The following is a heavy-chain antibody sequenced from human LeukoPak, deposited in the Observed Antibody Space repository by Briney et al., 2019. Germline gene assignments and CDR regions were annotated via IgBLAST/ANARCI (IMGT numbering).Heavy chain of an antibody. CDR1: GGSFSGYY. V-gene: IGHV4-34*01. Sequence: SETLSLTCAVYGGSFSGYYWSWIRQPPGKGLEWIGEINHSGSTNYNPSLKSRVTISVDTSKNQFSLKLSSVTAADTAVYYCARTFRITLTRGIITPYYFDSWGQGTLVTVSS. J-gene: IGHJ4*02. CDR2: INHSGST. D-gene: IGHD3-10*01. CDR3: ARTFRITLTRGIITPYYFDS.